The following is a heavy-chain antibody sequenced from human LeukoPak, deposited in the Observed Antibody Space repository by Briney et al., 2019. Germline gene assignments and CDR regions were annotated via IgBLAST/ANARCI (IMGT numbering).Heavy chain of an antibody. CDR2: INTKGET. CDR1: GVSMSAYQ. V-gene: IGHV4-4*09. CDR3: ATSNDAKIAPFDH. D-gene: IGHD2-21*01. Sequence: PSETLSLTCTVSGVSMSAYQWSWVRQPPEKGLEWIGCINTKGETSYNPSLKSRVTTSVDTSKSQFSLRLTSVTAADTAVYYCATSNDAKIAPFDHWGQGAPVTVSS. J-gene: IGHJ4*02.